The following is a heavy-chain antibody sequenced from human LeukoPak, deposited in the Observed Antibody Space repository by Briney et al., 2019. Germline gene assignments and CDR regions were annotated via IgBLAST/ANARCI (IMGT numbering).Heavy chain of an antibody. Sequence: PGGSLRLSCAASGFTFSSYAMSWVRQAPGKGLEWVSAISGSGGSTHYADSVKGRFTISRDNSKNTLYLQMNSLRAEDTAVYYCXXXXXXXFGVVISDTTYGMDVWGQGTTVTVSS. CDR2: ISGSGGST. CDR3: XXXXXXXFGVVISDTTYGMDV. CDR1: GFTFSSYA. J-gene: IGHJ6*02. V-gene: IGHV3-23*01. D-gene: IGHD3-3*01.